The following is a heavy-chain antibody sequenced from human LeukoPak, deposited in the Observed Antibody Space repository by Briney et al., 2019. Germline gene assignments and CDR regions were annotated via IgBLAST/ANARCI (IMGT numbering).Heavy chain of an antibody. J-gene: IGHJ6*03. CDR2: IRYDGNSK. D-gene: IGHD4-17*01. V-gene: IGHV3-30*02. CDR1: GFTLSSYG. Sequence: PGGSLRLSCAVSGFTLSSYGMHWVRQAPGRGLEWMTFIRYDGNSKYYAGSVKGRFTISRDNSKNTLYLQMNSLRAEDTAVYYCVKNDYGDYYYYMVVWGKGTTVTVSS. CDR3: VKNDYGDYYYYMVV.